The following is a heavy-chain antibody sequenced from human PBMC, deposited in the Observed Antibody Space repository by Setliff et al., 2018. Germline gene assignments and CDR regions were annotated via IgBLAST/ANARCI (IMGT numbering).Heavy chain of an antibody. CDR3: AMRKICGVVSPTPDAFDI. Sequence: PEASVKVSCKASGGTFSIYTISWVRQAPGQGLEWMGRIIPIFGTANYAQKFQGRVTITADKSTSTAYMKLSSLRSEDTAVYYCAMRKICGVVSPTPDAFDIWGHGRMVTVSS. CDR2: IIPIFGTA. J-gene: IGHJ3*02. D-gene: IGHD3-3*01. CDR1: GGTFSIYT. V-gene: IGHV1-69*08.